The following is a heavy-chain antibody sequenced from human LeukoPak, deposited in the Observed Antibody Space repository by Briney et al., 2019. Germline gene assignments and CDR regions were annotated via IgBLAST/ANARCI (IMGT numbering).Heavy chain of an antibody. CDR2: IRDKGDST. Sequence: GGSLRLSCAASGFTFSSYAMTWVRQAPGKGLEWVSDIRDKGDSTNYADSVKGRFTISRDNTKNSLYLQMNSLRAEDTAVYYCARANYGDYLVDYWGQGTLVTVSS. CDR3: ARANYGDYLVDY. CDR1: GFTFSSYA. D-gene: IGHD4-17*01. J-gene: IGHJ4*02. V-gene: IGHV3-23*01.